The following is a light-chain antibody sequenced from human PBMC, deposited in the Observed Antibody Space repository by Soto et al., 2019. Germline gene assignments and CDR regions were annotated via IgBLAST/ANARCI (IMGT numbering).Light chain of an antibody. V-gene: IGLV2-14*01. CDR1: SSDVGGYNY. CDR3: SSYTGSSTP. J-gene: IGLJ2*01. CDR2: DVS. Sequence: QSALTQPASVSGSPGQSITISRTGTSSDVGGYNYVSWYQQHPGKAPKLMIYDVSNRPSGVSNRFSGSKSGNTASLTISGRQAEDEADYYFSSYTGSSTPFGGGTKLTVL.